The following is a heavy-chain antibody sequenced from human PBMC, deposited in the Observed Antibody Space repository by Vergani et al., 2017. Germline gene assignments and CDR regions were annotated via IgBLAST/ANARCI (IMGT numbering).Heavy chain of an antibody. J-gene: IGHJ4*02. CDR1: GFTVSSNY. V-gene: IGHV3-53*01. Sequence: EVQLVESGGGLIQPGGSLRLSCAASGFTVSSNYMSWVRQAPGKGLEWVSVIYSGGSTYYADSVKGRFTISRDNSKNTLDLQMNSLRAEDTAVYYCARGGRSGSGYYFDYWGQGTLVTVSS. D-gene: IGHD3-22*01. CDR2: IYSGGST. CDR3: ARGGRSGSGYYFDY.